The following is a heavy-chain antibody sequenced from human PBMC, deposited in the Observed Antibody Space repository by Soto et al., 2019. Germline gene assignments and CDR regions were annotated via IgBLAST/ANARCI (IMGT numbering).Heavy chain of an antibody. V-gene: IGHV6-1*01. CDR3: AGVSWFRGIDV. CDR2: TYYRSTWSN. J-gene: IGHJ6*04. CDR1: GDTVSSNSAA. D-gene: IGHD3-10*01. Sequence: SQTLSLTCAISGDTVSSNSAAWNWIRQSPSRGLEWLGRTYYRSTWSNDYAVCVKSRITISPDTSKNHFSLHLYSVTPEDTAVYYCAGVSWFRGIDVRDKGTPVTVCS.